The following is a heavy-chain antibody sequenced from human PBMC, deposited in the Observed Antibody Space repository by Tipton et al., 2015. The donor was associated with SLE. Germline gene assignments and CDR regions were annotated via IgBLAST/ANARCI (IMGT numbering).Heavy chain of an antibody. CDR3: AGVASSSGAGYSAYAACDI. D-gene: IGHD2-15*01. J-gene: IGHJ3*02. CDR1: GGSLSSYY. V-gene: IGHV4-59*01. CDR2: IYYSGST. Sequence: LRLSCTVSGGSLSSYYWSWIRQPPGKGLEWLGYIYYSGSTSYNPSLKSRVTISVDPSKNQFSLKLSSVTAADTAVYYCAGVASSSGAGYSAYAACDIGGQGTMVTASS.